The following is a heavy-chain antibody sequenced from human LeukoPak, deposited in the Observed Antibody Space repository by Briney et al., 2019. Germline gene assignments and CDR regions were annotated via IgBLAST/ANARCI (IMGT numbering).Heavy chain of an antibody. CDR2: IIPIFGTA. CDR3: ARGGDIVVVVAATHYYYYGMDV. J-gene: IGHJ6*02. D-gene: IGHD2-15*01. V-gene: IGHV1-69*13. Sequence: ASVKVSCKASGYTFTSYAISWVRQAPGQGLEWMGGIIPIFGTANYAQKFQGRVTITADESTSTAYMELSSLRSEDTAVYYCARGGDIVVVVAATHYYYYGMDVWGQGTTVTVSS. CDR1: GYTFTSYA.